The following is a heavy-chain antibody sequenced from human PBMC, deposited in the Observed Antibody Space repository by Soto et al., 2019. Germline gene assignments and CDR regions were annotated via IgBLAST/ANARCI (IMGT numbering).Heavy chain of an antibody. CDR3: ARDFATHCSGSTCYPYAY. D-gene: IGHD2-15*01. V-gene: IGHV3-7*03. J-gene: IGHJ4*02. Sequence: GGSLRLSCAASGFTFNTFWMSWVRQSPGKGLEWVANIKHDGSETYYVDSVKGRFTISRDNAKNSLFLQMNTLRTEDTAVYYSARDFATHCSGSTCYPYAYWGQGPLVTVSS. CDR2: IKHDGSET. CDR1: GFTFNTFW.